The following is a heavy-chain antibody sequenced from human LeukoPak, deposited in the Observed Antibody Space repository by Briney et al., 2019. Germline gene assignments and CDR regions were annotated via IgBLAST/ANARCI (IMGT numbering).Heavy chain of an antibody. V-gene: IGHV3-23*01. J-gene: IGHJ4*02. Sequence: GGSLRLSCATSGFAFGTYAMSWVRQAPGKGLEWFSATSGSGGSTYYADSVKGRFTISRDNSKDTLYLQMNSLRAEDTAVYYCARDGTIYDSSGYYYPIYYFDYWGQGTLVTVSS. CDR2: TSGSGGST. CDR3: ARDGTIYDSSGYYYPIYYFDY. D-gene: IGHD3-22*01. CDR1: GFAFGTYA.